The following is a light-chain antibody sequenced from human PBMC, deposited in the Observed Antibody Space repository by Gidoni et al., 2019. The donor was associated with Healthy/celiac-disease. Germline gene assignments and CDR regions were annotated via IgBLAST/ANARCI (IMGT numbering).Light chain of an antibody. V-gene: IGLV3-21*02. CDR1: NIGSKS. CDR2: DDR. CDR3: QVWDSSSDHRV. Sequence: SYVLTQPPSVSVAPGQTARITCGGNNIGSKSVPWYQQKPGQAPVLVVYDDRDRPSGIPGRFSGSNSGNTATLTISRVEAGDEADYYCQVWDSSSDHRVFGGGTKLTVL. J-gene: IGLJ3*02.